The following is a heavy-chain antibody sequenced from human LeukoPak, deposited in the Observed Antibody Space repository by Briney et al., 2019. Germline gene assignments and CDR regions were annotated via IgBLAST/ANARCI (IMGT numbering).Heavy chain of an antibody. D-gene: IGHD6-19*01. Sequence: SETLSLTCTVSGGSISSYYWSWIRQPPGEGLEWIGYIYYSGSTNYNPSLKSRVTISVDTSKNQFSLKLSSVTAADTAVYYCARAPFHSSGLQFDYWGQGTLVTVSS. CDR2: IYYSGST. V-gene: IGHV4-59*01. J-gene: IGHJ4*02. CDR3: ARAPFHSSGLQFDY. CDR1: GGSISSYY.